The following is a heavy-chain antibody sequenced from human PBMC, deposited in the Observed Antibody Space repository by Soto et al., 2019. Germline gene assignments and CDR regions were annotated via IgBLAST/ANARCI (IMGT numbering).Heavy chain of an antibody. J-gene: IGHJ4*02. V-gene: IGHV4-39*01. CDR2: IYYSGST. CDR1: GGSISSSSYY. D-gene: IGHD1-1*01. CDR3: ARHSNGYNSVTFDY. Sequence: QLQLQESGPGLVKPSETLSLTCTVSGGSISSSSYYWGWIRQPPGKGLEWIGSIYYSGSTYYNPSLKGRVTISVEPSKNQFSLKLSSVTAADTAGYYCARHSNGYNSVTFDYWGQGTLVTVSS.